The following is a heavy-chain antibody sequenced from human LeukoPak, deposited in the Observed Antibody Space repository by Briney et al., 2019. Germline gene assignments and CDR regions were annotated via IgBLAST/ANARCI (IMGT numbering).Heavy chain of an antibody. D-gene: IGHD2-2*01. CDR2: IYYSGST. CDR1: GGSISSYY. CDR3: ARGAPGYCSSTTCPLDY. Sequence: PSETLSLTCTVSGGSISSYYWSWIRQPPGKGLEWLGYIYYSGSTNYNPSLKSRVTISVDTSKNQFSLKLSSVTAADTAVYYCARGAPGYCSSTTCPLDYWGQGTLVTVSS. J-gene: IGHJ4*02. V-gene: IGHV4-59*01.